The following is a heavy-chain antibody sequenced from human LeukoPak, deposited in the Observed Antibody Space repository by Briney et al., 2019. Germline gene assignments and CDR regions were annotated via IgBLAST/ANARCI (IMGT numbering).Heavy chain of an antibody. CDR1: GYSFTSYW. V-gene: IGHV5-51*01. CDR2: IYPGDSDT. J-gene: IGHJ4*02. Sequence: GESLKTSCKGSGYSFTSYWFGWVRQMPGKGLEWVGIIYPGDSDTRYSPSFQGQVTISADKSISTAYLQWSSLRASDTAMYYCARRFSSSWYLIDYWGQGTLVTVSS. CDR3: ARRFSSSWYLIDY. D-gene: IGHD6-13*01.